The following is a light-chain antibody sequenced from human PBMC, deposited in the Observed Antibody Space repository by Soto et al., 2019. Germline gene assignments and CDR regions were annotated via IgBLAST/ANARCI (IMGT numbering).Light chain of an antibody. CDR3: QSYDSSLSGRV. V-gene: IGLV1-40*01. Sequence: QSALTQPPSVSGAPGQRITISCTGSSSNIGAGYDVHWYQQVPGTAPKLLIYGNSNRPSGVPDRFSGSKSGTSASLAITGLQAEDEADYYCQSYDSSLSGRVFGTGTKVTVL. CDR2: GNS. J-gene: IGLJ1*01. CDR1: SSNIGAGYD.